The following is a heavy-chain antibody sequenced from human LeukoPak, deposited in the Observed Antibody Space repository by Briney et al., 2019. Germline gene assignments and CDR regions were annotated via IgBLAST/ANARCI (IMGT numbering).Heavy chain of an antibody. CDR1: GYIFTGYY. CDR2: INPNSGGT. J-gene: IGHJ4*02. Sequence: ASVKVSCKASGYIFTGYYVHWVRQAPGQGLEWMGWINPNSGGTNYAQKFQGRVTMTRDTSISTAYMELSRLRSDDTAVYYCAKADEASSSSLDYWGQGTLVTVSS. D-gene: IGHD6-6*01. CDR3: AKADEASSSSLDY. V-gene: IGHV1-2*02.